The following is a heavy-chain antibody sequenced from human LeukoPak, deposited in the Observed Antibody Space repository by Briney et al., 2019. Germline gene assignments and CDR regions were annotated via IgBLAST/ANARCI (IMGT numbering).Heavy chain of an antibody. D-gene: IGHD6-13*01. V-gene: IGHV1-8*02. Sequence: GASVKVSCKASGYTFTSYGISWVRQAPGQGLEWMGWMNPNSGNTGYAQKFQGRVTMTRNTSISTAYMELSSLRSEDTAVYYCARPGLAAAGNFDYWGQGTLVTVSS. CDR2: MNPNSGNT. J-gene: IGHJ4*02. CDR3: ARPGLAAAGNFDY. CDR1: GYTFTSYG.